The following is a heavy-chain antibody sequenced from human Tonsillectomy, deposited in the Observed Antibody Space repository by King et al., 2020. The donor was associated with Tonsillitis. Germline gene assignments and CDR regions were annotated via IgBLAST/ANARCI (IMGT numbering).Heavy chain of an antibody. Sequence: VQLVESGAEVKKPGESLKISCKASGYSFNNYWIGWVRQMPGKGLEWMGNIYPGDSESRYSPSFKGQVTFSAGKSNSTAYLQWISLKASDTAMYYCARLDDSRGYCERGPLDIWGQGTVVTVSS. D-gene: IGHD3-22*01. CDR2: IYPGDSES. V-gene: IGHV5-51*03. J-gene: IGHJ3*02. CDR1: GYSFNNYW. CDR3: ARLDDSRGYCERGPLDI.